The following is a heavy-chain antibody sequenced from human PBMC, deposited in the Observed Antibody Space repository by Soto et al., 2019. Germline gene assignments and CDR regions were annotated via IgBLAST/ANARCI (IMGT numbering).Heavy chain of an antibody. D-gene: IGHD1-26*01. CDR2: ILYDGSNK. Sequence: QVQLVESGGDVVQPGRSLRLSCAASGFTFSNYGMHWARQAPGKGLEWVAAILYDGSNKYYADSVKGRFTISRDNSKNARYLQMNSLTAEDTAVYYCAGGTDYFDYCCQGTLVSVSS. V-gene: IGHV3-33*01. CDR3: AGGTDYFDY. CDR1: GFTFSNYG. J-gene: IGHJ4*02.